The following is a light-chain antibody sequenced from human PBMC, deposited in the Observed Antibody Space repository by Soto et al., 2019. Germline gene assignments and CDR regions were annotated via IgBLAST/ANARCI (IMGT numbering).Light chain of an antibody. J-gene: IGLJ3*02. CDR2: EVS. CDR1: SSDVGGYKY. Sequence: QSALTQPASVSGSPGQSITISCTGTSSDVGGYKYVSWYQQHSGKAPKLLIYEVSNRPSGVSHRFSGSKSGNTASLTISGGQAEDEGDYYCSSYTNRGKALFGGGTKLTVL. V-gene: IGLV2-14*01. CDR3: SSYTNRGKAL.